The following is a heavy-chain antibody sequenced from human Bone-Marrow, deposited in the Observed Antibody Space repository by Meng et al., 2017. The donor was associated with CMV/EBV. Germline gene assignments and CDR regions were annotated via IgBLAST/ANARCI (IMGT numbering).Heavy chain of an antibody. CDR3: ARDTYGSPLPGVNFDY. J-gene: IGHJ4*02. CDR1: GFTFSSYW. V-gene: IGHV3-7*01. Sequence: GGSLRLSCAASGFTFSSYWMSWVRQAPGKGLEWVANIKQDGSERYYVDSVRGRFSISRDNAQNSLSLQMNSLRAEDTAVYYCARDTYGSPLPGVNFDYWAQGALVTSPQ. CDR2: IKQDGSER. D-gene: IGHD3-10*01.